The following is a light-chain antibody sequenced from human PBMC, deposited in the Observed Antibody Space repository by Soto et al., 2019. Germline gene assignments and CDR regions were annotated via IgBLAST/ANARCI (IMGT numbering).Light chain of an antibody. CDR3: QKYNKPRAT. V-gene: IGKV3-15*01. CDR2: GAS. J-gene: IGKJ1*01. Sequence: EIVMTQSPATLSVSPGERATLSCRASQSVSSNLAWYQQKPGQAPRLLIYGASTRATGIPARFSGSGSGTEFTLTISSLQSEDFAVYYCQKYNKPRATFGQGTRWISN. CDR1: QSVSSN.